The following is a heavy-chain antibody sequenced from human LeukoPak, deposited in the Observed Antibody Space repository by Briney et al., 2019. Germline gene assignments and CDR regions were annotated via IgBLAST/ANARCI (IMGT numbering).Heavy chain of an antibody. CDR2: IFGSGGSA. CDR1: GFTFCSYA. CDR3: AKTTTGYSSGRYPAWPIDY. D-gene: IGHD2-15*01. J-gene: IGHJ4*02. V-gene: IGHV3-23*01. Sequence: QPGGSLSLSCAASGFTFCSYARYWVRQAPGKGLEWVSGIFGSGGSAHYADSVKGRFTISRDNSKNTVYLQMDSLRAEDTATYYCAKTTTGYSSGRYPAWPIDYWGQGTLVTVSS.